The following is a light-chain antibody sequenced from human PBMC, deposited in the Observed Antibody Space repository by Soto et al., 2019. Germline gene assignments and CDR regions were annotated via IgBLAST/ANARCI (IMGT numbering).Light chain of an antibody. V-gene: IGKV3-20*01. CDR2: GAS. CDR3: QQYGDSPWT. Sequence: ALTRFPGTLSSSPGERATLSCRASQSVSSSYLAWYQQKPGQAPRLLIYGASSRATGIPDRFSGSGSGTDFTLTINRLEPEDFAVYFCQQYGDSPWTFGQGTKVEI. J-gene: IGKJ1*01. CDR1: QSVSSSY.